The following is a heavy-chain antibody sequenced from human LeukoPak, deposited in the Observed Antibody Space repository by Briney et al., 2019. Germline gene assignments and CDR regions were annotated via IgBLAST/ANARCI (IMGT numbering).Heavy chain of an antibody. J-gene: IGHJ4*02. CDR3: ARGADSSGYYSIFYFDY. Sequence: KPSETLSLTCTVSGGSISSGGYYWSWIRQHPGKGLEWIGYIYYSGSTNYNPSLKSRVTISVDTSKNQFSLKLSSVTAADTAVYYCARGADSSGYYSIFYFDYWGQGTLVTVSS. CDR2: IYYSGST. V-gene: IGHV4-61*08. D-gene: IGHD3-22*01. CDR1: GGSISSGGYY.